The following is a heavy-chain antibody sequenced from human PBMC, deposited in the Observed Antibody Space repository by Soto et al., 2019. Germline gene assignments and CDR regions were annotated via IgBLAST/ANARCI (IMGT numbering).Heavy chain of an antibody. Sequence: GASVKVSCKASGYTFTSYAMHWVRQAPGHRLEWMGWVNAGNGNTKYSQKFQGRVTITRDTSASTAYMELSSLRSEDTAVYYCARGAMSVAAGLDPWGQGTLVTVSS. J-gene: IGHJ5*02. D-gene: IGHD6-6*01. V-gene: IGHV1-3*01. CDR2: VNAGNGNT. CDR3: ARGAMSVAAGLDP. CDR1: GYTFTSYA.